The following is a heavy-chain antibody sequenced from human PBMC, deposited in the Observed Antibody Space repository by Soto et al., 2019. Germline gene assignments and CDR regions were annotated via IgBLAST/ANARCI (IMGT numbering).Heavy chain of an antibody. CDR1: GFTFSSYG. CDR2: ISYDGSNK. D-gene: IGHD3-3*01. J-gene: IGHJ6*02. V-gene: IGHV3-30*18. CDR3: AKDVWSGPMDV. Sequence: GGSLRLSCAASGFTFSSYGMHWVRQAPGKGLEWVAAISYDGSNKYYADSVKGRFTISRDNSKNTLYVQMNSLRAEDTAVYYCAKDVWSGPMDVWGQGNTVTVSS.